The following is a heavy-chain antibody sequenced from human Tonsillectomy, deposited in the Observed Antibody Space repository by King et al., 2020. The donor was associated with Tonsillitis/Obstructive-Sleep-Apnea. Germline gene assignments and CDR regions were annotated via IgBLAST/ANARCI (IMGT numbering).Heavy chain of an antibody. CDR2: IYYSGST. Sequence: VQLQESGPGLVKPSETLSLTCTVAGGSISSYYWSWIRQPPGKGLGWIGYIYYSGSTNYNPSLKSRVTISVDTSKNQFSLRLSSVTAADTAVYYCARVGASCDYGVSAHFQHWGQGTLVTVSS. J-gene: IGHJ1*01. V-gene: IGHV4-59*01. CDR3: ARVGASCDYGVSAHFQH. D-gene: IGHD4-17*01. CDR1: GGSISSYY.